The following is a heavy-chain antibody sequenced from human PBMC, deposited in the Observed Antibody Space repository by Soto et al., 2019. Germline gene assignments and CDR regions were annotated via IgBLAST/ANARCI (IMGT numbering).Heavy chain of an antibody. CDR1: GFTFSSYA. J-gene: IGHJ5*02. D-gene: IGHD3-3*01. V-gene: IGHV3-23*01. Sequence: EVQLLESGGGLVQPGGSLRLSCAASGFTFSSYAMSWVRQAPGKGLEWVSAISGSGGSTYYADSVKGRFTISSDNSKNTLYLQMNSLRAEDTGVYYCAKDTPPGEWLPNWFDPWGQGTLVIVSS. CDR3: AKDTPPGEWLPNWFDP. CDR2: ISGSGGST.